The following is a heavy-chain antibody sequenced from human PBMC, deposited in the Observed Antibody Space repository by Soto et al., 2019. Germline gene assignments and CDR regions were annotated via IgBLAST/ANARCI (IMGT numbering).Heavy chain of an antibody. Sequence: GGSLRLSCAVSGFVFSASVLHWVRQASGQGLEWVGRIRGKANTYATAYAASVKGRFTISRDDSKNTAYLQMDSLKIEDTAVYYCTLANGRRWYEAGGGENLFDPWGQGTLVTVSS. CDR2: IRGKANTYAT. J-gene: IGHJ5*02. V-gene: IGHV3-73*01. CDR1: GFVFSASV. CDR3: TLANGRRWYEAGGGENLFDP. D-gene: IGHD6-13*01.